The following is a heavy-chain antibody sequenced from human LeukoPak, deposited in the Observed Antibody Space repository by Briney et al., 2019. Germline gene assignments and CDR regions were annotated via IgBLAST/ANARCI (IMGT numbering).Heavy chain of an antibody. J-gene: IGHJ6*03. CDR2: ISSSSSYI. V-gene: IGHV3-21*04. D-gene: IGHD2-8*01. Sequence: GGSLRLSCAASGFTFSSYSMNWVRQAPGKGLEWVSSISSSSSYIYYADSVKGRFTISRDNAKNSLYLQMNSLRAEDTALYYCARGPGYCTNGVCHHYYMDVWDKGTTVTVSS. CDR1: GFTFSSYS. CDR3: ARGPGYCTNGVCHHYYMDV.